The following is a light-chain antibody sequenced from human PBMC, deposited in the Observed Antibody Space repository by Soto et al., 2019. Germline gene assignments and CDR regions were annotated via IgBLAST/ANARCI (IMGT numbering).Light chain of an antibody. CDR1: SSDVGSYNL. CDR2: EGS. Sequence: SALTQPASVSGSPGQSITLSCTGTSSDVGSYNLVSWYQQHPGKAPKLMIYEGSKRTSGVSNRFSGSKSGNTASLTISGLQAEDEAAYYCCSYAGSSTLVFGGGTKLTVL. CDR3: CSYAGSSTLV. J-gene: IGLJ2*01. V-gene: IGLV2-23*01.